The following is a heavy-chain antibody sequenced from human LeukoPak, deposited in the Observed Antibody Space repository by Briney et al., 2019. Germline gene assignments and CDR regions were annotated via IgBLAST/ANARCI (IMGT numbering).Heavy chain of an antibody. D-gene: IGHD1-26*01. Sequence: GGSLRLSCAASGFTVSSNYMSWVRQAPGKGLEWVSAISGSGGSTYHADSVKGRFTISRDNSKNTLYLQMNSLRAEDTAVYYCARVALGATYYFDYWGQGTLVTVSS. J-gene: IGHJ4*02. CDR1: GFTVSSNY. V-gene: IGHV3-53*01. CDR3: ARVALGATYYFDY. CDR2: ISGSGGST.